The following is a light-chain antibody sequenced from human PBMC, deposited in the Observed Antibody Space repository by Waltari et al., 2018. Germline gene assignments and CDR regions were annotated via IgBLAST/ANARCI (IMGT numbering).Light chain of an antibody. V-gene: IGLV2-14*01. Sequence: QSALTPPAPVSGSPGQSITISCPGTSRALGGFNYVPGYQHHPGKAPQLLIYEVTKRPSGVSYRFSGSKSGNTASLTISGLQAEDEANYFCSSYTSTSTLDIFGGGTKLTVL. CDR3: SSYTSTSTLDI. CDR1: SRALGGFNY. CDR2: EVT. J-gene: IGLJ2*01.